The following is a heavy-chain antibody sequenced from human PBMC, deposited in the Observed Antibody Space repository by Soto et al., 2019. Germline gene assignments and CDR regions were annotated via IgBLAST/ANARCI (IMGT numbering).Heavy chain of an antibody. V-gene: IGHV3-30*18. J-gene: IGHJ5*02. CDR1: GFTFSSYG. Sequence: QVQLVESGGGVVQPGRSLRLSCAASGFTFSSYGMHWVRQAQGKGLEWVAVISYDGSNKYYADSVKGRFTISRYNSKNTLYLQMNSLRAEDTAVYYCAKGQEIDPWGQGTLVTVSS. CDR3: AKGQEIDP. CDR2: ISYDGSNK.